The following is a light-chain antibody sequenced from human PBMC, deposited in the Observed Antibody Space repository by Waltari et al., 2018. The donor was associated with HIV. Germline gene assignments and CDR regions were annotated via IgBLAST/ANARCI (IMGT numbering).Light chain of an antibody. J-gene: IGLJ3*02. CDR1: SSDVWSYKF. CDR3: CSYAGNNTLV. Sequence: QSALTQPASVSGSPGTSITIPCTGTSSDVWSYKFVSWYQQHPGKAPKFMIYEGTKRPSGVSNRFSGSKSGNTASLTISGLQAEDEADYHCCSYAGNNTLVFGGVTKLTVI. CDR2: EGT. V-gene: IGLV2-23*01.